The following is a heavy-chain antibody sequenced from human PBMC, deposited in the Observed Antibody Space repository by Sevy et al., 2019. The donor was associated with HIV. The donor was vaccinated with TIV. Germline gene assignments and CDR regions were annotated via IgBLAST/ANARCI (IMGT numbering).Heavy chain of an antibody. CDR3: AREGTKGVWFDP. Sequence: SETLSLTCTVSGGSINSGDYYWSWIRQHPEKGLEWIGYIFPTGSTYYNRSFKSRATISVDTSKNQFSLKLSLMTAADTAVYYCAREGTKGVWFDPWGQGTLVTVSS. D-gene: IGHD3-16*01. CDR1: GGSINSGDYY. V-gene: IGHV4-31*03. CDR2: IFPTGST. J-gene: IGHJ5*02.